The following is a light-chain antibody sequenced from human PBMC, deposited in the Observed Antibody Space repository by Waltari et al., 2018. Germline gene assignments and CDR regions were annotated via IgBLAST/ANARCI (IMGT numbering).Light chain of an antibody. V-gene: IGLV1-44*01. Sequence: QSVLTQPPSASGTPGQRVTISCSGSSSNIGGNAVNWYQQLPRMAPKLLIYIDNQLPPGVPDRFSVSESATSASLSISGLQSEDEADYHCATWDDSLNGWVFGGGTKLTVL. CDR2: IDN. J-gene: IGLJ3*02. CDR3: ATWDDSLNGWV. CDR1: SSNIGGNA.